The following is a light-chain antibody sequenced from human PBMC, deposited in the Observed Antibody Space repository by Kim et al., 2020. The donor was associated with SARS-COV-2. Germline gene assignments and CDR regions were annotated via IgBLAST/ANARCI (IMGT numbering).Light chain of an antibody. CDR2: DAS. Sequence: EIVLTQSPATLSLSPGERASLSCRASQSVDSYLAWCQQKPGEAPSLLIYDASNRATGIPARFSGSGSGRDFTLTIRSLESEDFAVYYCQERNNRPYTLGQGTKREI. CDR3: QERNNRPYT. V-gene: IGKV3-11*02. CDR1: QSVDSY. J-gene: IGKJ2*01.